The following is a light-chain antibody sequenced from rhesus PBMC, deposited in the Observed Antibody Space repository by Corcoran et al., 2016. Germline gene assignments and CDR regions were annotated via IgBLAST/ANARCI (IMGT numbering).Light chain of an antibody. CDR3: QQYNDLLPFT. CDR1: QSAGSH. J-gene: IGKJ3*01. V-gene: IGKV3-40*03. CDR2: SAY. Sequence: EIVMTQSPATLSMSPGATATLSCRASQSAGSHLAWYQPKPGQAPTLLVHSAYFRATGIPDRLSGRGSRTDFTRTISSLEPVDVGVYHCQQYNDLLPFTFGPGTKLDIK.